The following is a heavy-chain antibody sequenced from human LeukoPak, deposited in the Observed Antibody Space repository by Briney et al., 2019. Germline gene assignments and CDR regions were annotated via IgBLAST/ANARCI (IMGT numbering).Heavy chain of an antibody. J-gene: IGHJ4*02. CDR1: GGSISSSSYY. V-gene: IGHV4-39*01. CDR2: IYYSGST. D-gene: IGHD3-10*01. Sequence: KTSETLSLTCTVSGGSISSSSYYWGWLRQPPGKGLEWIGSIYYSGSTYYNPSLKSRVTISVDTSKNQFSLKLSSVTAADTAVYYCARLYNYYGSGSYYTTSPAGHFDYWGQGTLVTVSS. CDR3: ARLYNYYGSGSYYTTSPAGHFDY.